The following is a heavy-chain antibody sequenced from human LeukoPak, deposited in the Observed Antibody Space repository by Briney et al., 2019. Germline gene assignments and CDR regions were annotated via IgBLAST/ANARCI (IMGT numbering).Heavy chain of an antibody. J-gene: IGHJ4*02. CDR2: ISSSSSYI. Sequence: GGSLRLSCAASGFTFSSYSMNWVRQAPGKGLEWVSSISSSSSYIYYADSVKGRFTISRDNAKNSLYLQMNSLRAEDTAVYYCARDRLEAYDFWSGYYRSFDYWGQGTLVTVSS. V-gene: IGHV3-21*01. CDR1: GFTFSSYS. CDR3: ARDRLEAYDFWSGYYRSFDY. D-gene: IGHD3-3*01.